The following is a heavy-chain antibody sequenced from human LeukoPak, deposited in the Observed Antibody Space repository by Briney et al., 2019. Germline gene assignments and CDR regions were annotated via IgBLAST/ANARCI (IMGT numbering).Heavy chain of an antibody. J-gene: IGHJ4*02. CDR2: ISYDGSNK. CDR3: VRDRGGSGWYYLDY. D-gene: IGHD6-19*01. Sequence: PGGSLRLSCAGSGFSISNYGMNWVRQAPGKGLEWVAAISYDGSNKYYADSVKGRFTISRDNSKNTLYLQMNSLRAEDTAVYYCVRDRGGSGWYYLDYWGQGTLVTVSS. CDR1: GFSISNYG. V-gene: IGHV3-30*03.